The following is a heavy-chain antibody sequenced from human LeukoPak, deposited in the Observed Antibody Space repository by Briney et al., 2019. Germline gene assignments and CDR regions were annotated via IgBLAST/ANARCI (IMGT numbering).Heavy chain of an antibody. Sequence: PSETLSLTCTVSGGSISSYYWSWIRQPPGKGLEWIGYIYYSGSTNYNPSLKSRVTISVDTSKNQFSLKLSSVTAADTAVYYCARMLYDYVWGSYRPGYYFDYWGQGTLVTVSS. V-gene: IGHV4-59*01. D-gene: IGHD3-16*02. CDR2: IYYSGST. CDR3: ARMLYDYVWGSYRPGYYFDY. J-gene: IGHJ4*02. CDR1: GGSISSYY.